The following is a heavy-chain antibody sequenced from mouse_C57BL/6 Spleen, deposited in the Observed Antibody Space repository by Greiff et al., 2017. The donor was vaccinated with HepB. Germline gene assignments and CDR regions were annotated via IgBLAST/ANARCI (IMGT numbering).Heavy chain of an antibody. D-gene: IGHD2-2*01. Sequence: EVKLMESGEGLVKPGGSLKLSCAASGFTFSSYAMSWVRQTPEKRLEWVAYISSGGDYIYYADTVKGRFTISRDNARNTLYLQMSSLKSEDTAMYYCTRDLAGYQVGDYWGQGTSVTVSS. J-gene: IGHJ4*01. CDR1: GFTFSSYA. CDR3: TRDLAGYQVGDY. CDR2: ISSGGDYI. V-gene: IGHV5-9-1*02.